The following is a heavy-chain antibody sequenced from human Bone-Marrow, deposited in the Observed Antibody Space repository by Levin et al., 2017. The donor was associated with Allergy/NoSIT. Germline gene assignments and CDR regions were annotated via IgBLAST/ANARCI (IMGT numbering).Heavy chain of an antibody. CDR2: IWYDGSNK. J-gene: IGHJ6*02. CDR1: GFTFSSYG. CDR3: ARDRVRDSSSSYYYYYGMDV. D-gene: IGHD6-6*01. V-gene: IGHV3-33*01. Sequence: AGGSLRLSCAASGFTFSSYGMHWVRQAPGKGLEWVAVIWYDGSNKYYADSVKGRFTISRDNSKNTLYLQMNSLRAEDTAVYYCARDRVRDSSSSYYYYYGMDVWGQGTTVTVSS.